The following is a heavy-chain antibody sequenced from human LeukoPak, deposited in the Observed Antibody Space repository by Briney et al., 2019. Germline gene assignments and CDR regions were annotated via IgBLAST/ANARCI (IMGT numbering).Heavy chain of an antibody. V-gene: IGHV4-4*07. J-gene: IGHJ4*02. CDR1: GGSISSFY. Sequence: SETLSLTCAVSGGSISSFYWSWIRQPAGKGLEWIGRIYSSGTTNYNPSLKSRLTMSVDTSKNQFSLKLSSVTAADTAVYYCARDSAPSDWNYDYWGQETLVTVSS. CDR3: ARDSAPSDWNYDY. D-gene: IGHD1-7*01. CDR2: IYSSGTT.